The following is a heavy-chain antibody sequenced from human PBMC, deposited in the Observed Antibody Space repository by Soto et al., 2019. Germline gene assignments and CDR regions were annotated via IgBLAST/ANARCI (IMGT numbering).Heavy chain of an antibody. J-gene: IGHJ6*02. CDR2: ISYDGSNK. CDR3: ALCSSGYYFHGMDV. V-gene: IGHV3-30*03. Sequence: GGSLRLSCAASGFTFSSYGMHWVRQAPGKGLEWVAVISYDGSNKYYADSVKGRFTISRDNSKNTLYLQMNSLRAEDTAVYYCALCSSGYYFHGMDVWGQGTTVTVSS. D-gene: IGHD3-22*01. CDR1: GFTFSSYG.